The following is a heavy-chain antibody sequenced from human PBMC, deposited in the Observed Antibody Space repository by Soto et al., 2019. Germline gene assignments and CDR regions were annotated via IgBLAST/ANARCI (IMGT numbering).Heavy chain of an antibody. CDR2: IYYSGST. V-gene: IGHV4-59*01. CDR3: ARDGPDGMDV. CDR1: GGSISSYY. Sequence: QVQLQESGPGLVKPSETLSLTCTVSGGSISSYYWSWIRQPPGKGLEWIGYIYYSGSTNYNPSLMSRVTISVDTSKNQFSLKLSSVTAADTAVYYCARDGPDGMDVWGQGTTVTVSS. J-gene: IGHJ6*02.